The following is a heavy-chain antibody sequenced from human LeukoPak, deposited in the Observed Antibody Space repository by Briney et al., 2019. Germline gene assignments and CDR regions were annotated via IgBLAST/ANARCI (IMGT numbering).Heavy chain of an antibody. Sequence: SGGSLSLSCAASGFTFSSYAMHWVRQAPGKGLEWVAVISYDGSNKYYADSVKGRFTISRDNSKNTVYLQMNSLRAEDTAVYYCARQGNYGSGSYVRDAFDIWGQGTMVTVSS. J-gene: IGHJ3*02. CDR3: ARQGNYGSGSYVRDAFDI. CDR1: GFTFSSYA. D-gene: IGHD3-10*01. V-gene: IGHV3-30-3*01. CDR2: ISYDGSNK.